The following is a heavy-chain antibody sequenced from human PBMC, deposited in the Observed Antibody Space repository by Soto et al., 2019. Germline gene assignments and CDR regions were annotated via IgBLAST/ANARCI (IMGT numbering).Heavy chain of an antibody. CDR3: ARSTPYSSSWANYYYYGMDV. Sequence: TCKSMWWAYQTHKQRLEWMGWINAGNGNTKYSQKFQGRVTITRDTSASTAYMELSSLRSEDTAVYYCARSTPYSSSWANYYYYGMDVWGQGTTVTVSS. V-gene: IGHV1-3*01. CDR1: TCKS. D-gene: IGHD6-13*01. CDR2: INAGNGNT. J-gene: IGHJ6*01.